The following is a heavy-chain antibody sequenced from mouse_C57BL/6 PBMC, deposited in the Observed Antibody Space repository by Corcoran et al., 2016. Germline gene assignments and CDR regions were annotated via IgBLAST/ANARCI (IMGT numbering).Heavy chain of an antibody. Sequence: QVQLQQSGAELVKPGASVKISCKASGYAFSSYWMNWVKQRPGKGLEWIGQIYPGDGDTNYNGKFKGKATLTVDKSSSTAYMELRSLTSEDSAVYYCARRYYGSSYSYYFDYWGQGTTLTVSS. CDR1: GYAFSSYW. J-gene: IGHJ2*01. CDR3: ARRYYGSSYSYYFDY. D-gene: IGHD1-1*01. V-gene: IGHV1-80*01. CDR2: IYPGDGDT.